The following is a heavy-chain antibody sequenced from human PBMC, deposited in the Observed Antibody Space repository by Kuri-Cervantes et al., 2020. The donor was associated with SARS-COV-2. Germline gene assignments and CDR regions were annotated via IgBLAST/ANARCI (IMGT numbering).Heavy chain of an antibody. J-gene: IGHJ6*03. CDR3: AKDRLLRGPDYYYYMDV. D-gene: IGHD2-15*01. CDR2: IRYDGSNK. CDR1: GFTFSSYG. V-gene: IGHV3-30*02. Sequence: GESLKISCAASGFTFSSYGMHWVRQAPGKGLEWVAFIRYDGSNKYYADSVKGRFTISRDNSKNTLYLQMNSLRAEDTAVYYCAKDRLLRGPDYYYYMDVWGKGTTVTVSS.